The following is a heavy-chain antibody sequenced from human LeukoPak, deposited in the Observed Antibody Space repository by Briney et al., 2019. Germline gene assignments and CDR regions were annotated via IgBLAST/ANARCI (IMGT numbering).Heavy chain of an antibody. J-gene: IGHJ4*02. V-gene: IGHV3-23*01. CDR1: GFTFSTYA. Sequence: PGGPLRLSCAASGFTFSTYAMSWVRQAPQKGLEWVSVISGSGDTASYADSVKGRFTISRDNSKNTLYLQMNNLRAEDTAAYYCAKQTGYSSGWNVYWGQGALVTVSS. D-gene: IGHD6-19*01. CDR3: AKQTGYSSGWNVY. CDR2: ISGSGDTA.